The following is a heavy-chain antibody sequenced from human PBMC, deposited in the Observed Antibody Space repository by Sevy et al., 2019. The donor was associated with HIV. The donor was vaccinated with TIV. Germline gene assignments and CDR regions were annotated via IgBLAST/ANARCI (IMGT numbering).Heavy chain of an antibody. CDR3: TTGDPYNRYGYMRPYFFDY. V-gene: IGHV3-15*01. J-gene: IGHJ4*02. CDR1: GFTFTNTW. CDR2: IKSKTDGGTG. D-gene: IGHD5-18*01. Sequence: GGSLRLSCAASGFTFTNTWMSWVRQAPGKGLEWVGRIKSKTDGGTGDYAAPVKGRFSISREDSKNKLYLQMNSLKTEETAVYYCTTGDPYNRYGYMRPYFFDYWGQGTLVTVSS.